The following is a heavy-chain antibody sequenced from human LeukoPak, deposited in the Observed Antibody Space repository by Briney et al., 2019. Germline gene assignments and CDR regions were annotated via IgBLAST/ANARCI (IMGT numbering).Heavy chain of an antibody. CDR1: GYTFTSYG. Sequence: GASVKVSCKASGYTFTSYGISWVRQAPGQGLEWMGWISAYNGNTNYTQKLQGRVTMTTDTSTSTAYMELRSLRSDDTAVYYCARDRTYYYGSGSYYTFDYWGQGTLVTVSS. D-gene: IGHD3-10*01. CDR2: ISAYNGNT. V-gene: IGHV1-18*01. CDR3: ARDRTYYYGSGSYYTFDY. J-gene: IGHJ4*02.